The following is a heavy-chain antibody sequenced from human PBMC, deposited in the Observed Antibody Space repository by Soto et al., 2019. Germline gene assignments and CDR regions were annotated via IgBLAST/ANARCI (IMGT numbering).Heavy chain of an antibody. CDR3: AREGFLEEYYYDSSGYYYPNWFDP. CDR1: GGSISSSSYY. Sequence: PSETLSLTCTVSGGSISSSSYYWGWIRQPPGKGLEWIGSIYYSGSTYYNPSLKSRVTISVDTSKNQFSLKLSSVTAADTAVYYCAREGFLEEYYYDSSGYYYPNWFDPWGQGTLVTVS. V-gene: IGHV4-39*02. J-gene: IGHJ5*02. CDR2: IYYSGST. D-gene: IGHD3-22*01.